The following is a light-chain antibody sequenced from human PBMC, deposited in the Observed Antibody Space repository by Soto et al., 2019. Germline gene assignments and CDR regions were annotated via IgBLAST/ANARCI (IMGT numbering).Light chain of an antibody. Sequence: DIQMTQSPSTLSASVGDRVILTCRASQSVDCWLAWYQQKPGKAPKLLIYHSSTLESGVPSRFSGSGFRTEFTLTIRGLQPDDFATYYCQQYNDYPWTFGQGTKVDIK. CDR2: HSS. CDR1: QSVDCW. V-gene: IGKV1-5*03. CDR3: QQYNDYPWT. J-gene: IGKJ1*01.